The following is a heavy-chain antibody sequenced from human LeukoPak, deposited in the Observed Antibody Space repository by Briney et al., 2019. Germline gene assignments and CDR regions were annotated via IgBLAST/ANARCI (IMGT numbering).Heavy chain of an antibody. CDR2: INSDGSST. J-gene: IGHJ6*03. CDR1: GSTFSSYW. CDR3: ARDAANYYYYYYMDV. Sequence: GGSPRLSCAASGSTFSSYWMHWVRQAPGKGLVWVSRINSDGSSTSYADSVKGRFTISRDNAKNTLYLQMNSLRAEDTAVYYCARDAANYYYYYYMDVWGKGTTVTVSS. V-gene: IGHV3-74*01.